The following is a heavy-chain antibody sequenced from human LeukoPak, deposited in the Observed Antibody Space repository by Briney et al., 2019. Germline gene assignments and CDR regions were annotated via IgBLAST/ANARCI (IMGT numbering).Heavy chain of an antibody. CDR1: GDSVSSNSAA. CDR3: ARGGFYSGYGTYYYYYYMDV. J-gene: IGHJ6*03. Sequence: SQTLSLTCAISGDSVSSNSAAWNWIRQSPSRGLEWLGRTYYRSKWYNDYAVSVKSRITINPDTSKNQFSLQLNSVTPEDTAVYYCARGGFYSGYGTYYYYYYMDVWGKGTTVTVSS. V-gene: IGHV6-1*01. CDR2: TYYRSKWYN. D-gene: IGHD5-12*01.